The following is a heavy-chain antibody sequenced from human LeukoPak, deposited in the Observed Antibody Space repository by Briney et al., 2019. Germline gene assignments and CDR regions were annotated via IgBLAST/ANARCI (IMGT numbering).Heavy chain of an antibody. D-gene: IGHD3-10*01. J-gene: IGHJ5*02. Sequence: SETLSLTCAVYGGSFSGYYWSWIRQPPGKGLEWLGEINHSGSTNYNPSLKSRVTVSVDTSTNQFSLKLSSVTAADTAVYYCARVGRELLWFGEKKNWFDPWGQGTLVTVSS. V-gene: IGHV4-34*01. CDR1: GGSFSGYY. CDR2: INHSGST. CDR3: ARVGRELLWFGEKKNWFDP.